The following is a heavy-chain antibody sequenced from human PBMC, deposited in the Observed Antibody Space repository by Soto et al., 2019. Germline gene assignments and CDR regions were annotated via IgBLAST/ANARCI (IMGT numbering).Heavy chain of an antibody. CDR3: ATTGKTCSSTSCYMGSYYYYGMDV. J-gene: IGHJ6*02. CDR1: GYSFTSYW. V-gene: IGHV5-51*01. CDR2: IYPGDSDT. Sequence: AGECLKISCKGSGYSFTSYWIGWVRQMPGKGLEWMGIIYPGDSDTRYSPSFQGQVTISADKSISTAYLQWSSLKASDTAMYYCATTGKTCSSTSCYMGSYYYYGMDVWGQGTTVTVSS. D-gene: IGHD2-2*02.